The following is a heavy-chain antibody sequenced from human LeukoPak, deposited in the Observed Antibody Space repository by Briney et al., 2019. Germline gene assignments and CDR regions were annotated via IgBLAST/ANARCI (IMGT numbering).Heavy chain of an antibody. CDR1: GFGFNYYD. CDR2: IKQDGSEK. D-gene: IGHD3-22*01. Sequence: GGSLKLSCAGSGFGFNYYDMNWVRQAPGKGLEWVANIKQDGSEKYYVDSVKGRFTISRDNAKNSLYLQMNSLRAEDTAVYYCASLDYDSPPNYWGQGTLVTVSS. J-gene: IGHJ4*02. CDR3: ASLDYDSPPNY. V-gene: IGHV3-7*01.